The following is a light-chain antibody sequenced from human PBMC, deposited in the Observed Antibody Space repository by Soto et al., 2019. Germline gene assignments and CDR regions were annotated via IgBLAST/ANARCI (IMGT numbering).Light chain of an antibody. CDR2: GAS. CDR3: QHYNSWPRTWT. V-gene: IGKV3-15*01. Sequence: ENEGTQSPTNRSVSRGDRSRLSYSAIQSVGSNLAWYQQKPGQAPRLLIYGASTRVTGIPARFSGSGSGIEFTLTISRLQSEDFAVYHCQHYNSWPRTWTFAQGTKVDIK. J-gene: IGKJ1*01. CDR1: QSVGSN.